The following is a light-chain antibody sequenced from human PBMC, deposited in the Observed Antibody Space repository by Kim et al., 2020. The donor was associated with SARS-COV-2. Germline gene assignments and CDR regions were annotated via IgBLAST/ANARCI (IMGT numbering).Light chain of an antibody. V-gene: IGLV3-21*03. CDR2: NDS. CDR1: NIRSKS. Sequence: SLAPGKPARITCGGNNIRSKSVQGYQQKPGQAPVVVVYNDSDRPSGIPERFSGSNSGNTATLTISRVEAGDEADYYCQVWDTSRVVFGGGTQLTVL. CDR3: QVWDTSRVV. J-gene: IGLJ2*01.